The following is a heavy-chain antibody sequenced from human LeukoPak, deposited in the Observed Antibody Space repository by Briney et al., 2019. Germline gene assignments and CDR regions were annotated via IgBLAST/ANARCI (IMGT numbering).Heavy chain of an antibody. CDR3: ARFTGDWNHFDY. CDR1: GGSISSSTYY. Sequence: PSETLSLTCNVSGGSISSSTYYWGWIRQPPGKGLEWIGNIYYSGSTYYNLSLKSRVTISVDTSKNQFSLKLSSVTAADTAVYFSARFTGDWNHFDYWGQGTLVTVSS. V-gene: IGHV4-39*01. CDR2: IYYSGST. D-gene: IGHD1-1*01. J-gene: IGHJ4*02.